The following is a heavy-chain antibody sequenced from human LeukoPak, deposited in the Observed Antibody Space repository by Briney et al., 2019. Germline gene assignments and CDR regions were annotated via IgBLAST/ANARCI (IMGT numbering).Heavy chain of an antibody. CDR3: ARDLYGDYTVGLFDY. J-gene: IGHJ4*02. V-gene: IGHV3-48*03. CDR1: GFTFSSYE. Sequence: GGSLRLSCAASGFTFSSYEMNWVRQAPGKGPEWVSYMSSSGSTIYYADSVKGRFTISRDNAKNSLYLQMNSLRAEDTAVYYCARDLYGDYTVGLFDYWGQGTLVTVSS. CDR2: MSSSGSTI. D-gene: IGHD4-17*01.